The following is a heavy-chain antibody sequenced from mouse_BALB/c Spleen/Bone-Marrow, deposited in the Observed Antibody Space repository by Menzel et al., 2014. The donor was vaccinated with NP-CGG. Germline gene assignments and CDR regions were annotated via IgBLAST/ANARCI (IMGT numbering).Heavy chain of an antibody. CDR1: GYTFTSYY. V-gene: IGHV1S81*02. CDR3: TRDHYYYGSSYWYFDV. Sequence: VQLQQSGAELVKPGASVKLSCKASGYTFTSYYMYWVEQRPGQGLEWIGGINPSNGGTNFNEKFKSKATLAVDKSSSTAYMQLSSLTSEDSAVYYCTRDHYYYGSSYWYFDVWGAGTTVTVSS. D-gene: IGHD1-1*01. J-gene: IGHJ1*01. CDR2: INPSNGGT.